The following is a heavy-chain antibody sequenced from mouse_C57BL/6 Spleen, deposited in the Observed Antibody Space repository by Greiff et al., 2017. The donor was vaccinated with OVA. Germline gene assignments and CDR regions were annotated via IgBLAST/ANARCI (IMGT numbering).Heavy chain of an antibody. D-gene: IGHD1-1*01. Sequence: VQLQQSGAELVMPGASVKLSCKASGYTFTSYWMHWVKQRPGQGLEWIGEIDPSDSYTNYNQKFKGKSTLTVDKSSSTAYMQLSSLTSEDSAVYYCARDYGSSYRYYFDYWGQGTTLTVSS. CDR1: GYTFTSYW. V-gene: IGHV1-69*01. CDR3: ARDYGSSYRYYFDY. J-gene: IGHJ2*01. CDR2: IDPSDSYT.